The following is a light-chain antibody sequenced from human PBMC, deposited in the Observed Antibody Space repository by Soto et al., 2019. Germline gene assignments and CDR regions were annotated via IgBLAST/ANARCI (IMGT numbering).Light chain of an antibody. J-gene: IGLJ1*01. Sequence: YVLTQAPSLSGSTGQSVTISCTGTSSDVGSYNRLSWYQQPPGTAPKLIMYEVNTRPSGVPDRFSGSKSGSTASLTISGLQAEDEADYYCSLYISGSTYVFGTGTKV. CDR1: SSDVGSYNR. V-gene: IGLV2-18*01. CDR2: EVN. CDR3: SLYISGSTYV.